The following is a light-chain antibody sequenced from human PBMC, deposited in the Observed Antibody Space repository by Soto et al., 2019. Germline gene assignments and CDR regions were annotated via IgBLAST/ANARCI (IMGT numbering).Light chain of an antibody. CDR3: QQLHSDLRT. CDR2: AAS. Sequence: DIQLTQSPSFLSASVVDRVTITCRASQGISSYLAWYQQKPGKAPKLLIYAASTLQSGVPSRFSGSGSGTEFTLTISSLQPEDFATYYFQQLHSDLRTFGQGTKVEI. J-gene: IGKJ1*01. CDR1: QGISSY. V-gene: IGKV1-9*01.